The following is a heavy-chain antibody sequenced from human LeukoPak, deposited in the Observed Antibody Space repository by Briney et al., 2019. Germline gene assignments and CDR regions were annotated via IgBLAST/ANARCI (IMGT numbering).Heavy chain of an antibody. Sequence: GGSLRLSCAASGFTFGNYAMSWVRQAPGKGLEWVSAISGSGGATYYADSVKGRFTISRDNSKNTLYLQVSSLRAEDTAVYYCAKDSYYYDSSGLFEAFDIWGQGTMVTVSS. CDR2: ISGSGGAT. D-gene: IGHD3-22*01. CDR3: AKDSYYYDSSGLFEAFDI. CDR1: GFTFGNYA. J-gene: IGHJ3*02. V-gene: IGHV3-23*01.